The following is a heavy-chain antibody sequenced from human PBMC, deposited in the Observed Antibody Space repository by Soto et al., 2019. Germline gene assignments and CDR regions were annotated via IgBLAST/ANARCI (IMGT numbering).Heavy chain of an antibody. D-gene: IGHD1-26*01. CDR1: GFTFSSYG. Sequence: QVQLVESGGGVVQPGESLRLSCAASGFTFSSYGMHWVRQAPGKGLEWVALISYDGNNIYYGDSVKGRFTIFRDNSKNTLFLQMNSLRAEDTAVYYCAKDIEEVVYYYGMDVWGQGTTVTVSS. CDR2: ISYDGNNI. CDR3: AKDIEEVVYYYGMDV. V-gene: IGHV3-30*18. J-gene: IGHJ6*02.